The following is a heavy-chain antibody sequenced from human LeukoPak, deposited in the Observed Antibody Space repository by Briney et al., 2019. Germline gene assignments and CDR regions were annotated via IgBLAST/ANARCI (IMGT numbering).Heavy chain of an antibody. CDR1: GFTVSSNY. V-gene: IGHV3-53*01. CDR3: ARGGTYYYDSSGYYHFDY. Sequence: GGSLRLSCAASGFTVSSNYMSWVRQAPGKGLEWVSVIYSGGSTYYADSVKGRFTISRDNSKNTLYLQMNSLRAEDTAVYYCARGGTYYYDSSGYYHFDYWGQGTLVTVSS. CDR2: IYSGGST. J-gene: IGHJ4*02. D-gene: IGHD3-22*01.